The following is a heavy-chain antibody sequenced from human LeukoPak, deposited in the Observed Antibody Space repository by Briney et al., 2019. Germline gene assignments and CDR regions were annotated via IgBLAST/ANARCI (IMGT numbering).Heavy chain of an antibody. D-gene: IGHD5-24*01. CDR3: ARELATRTTAEYFQH. Sequence: GGSLRLSCAASGFTFSSYWMSWVRQAPGKGLEWVANIKQDGSEKYYVDSVKGRFTISRDNAKNSLYLQMNSLRAEDTAVYYCARELATRTTAEYFQHWGQGTLVTVSS. CDR1: GFTFSSYW. J-gene: IGHJ1*01. V-gene: IGHV3-7*01. CDR2: IKQDGSEK.